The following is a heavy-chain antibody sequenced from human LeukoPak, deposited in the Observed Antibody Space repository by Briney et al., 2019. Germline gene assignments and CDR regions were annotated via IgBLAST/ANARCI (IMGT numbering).Heavy chain of an antibody. J-gene: IGHJ3*02. D-gene: IGHD6-19*01. CDR3: ARGAVAVRNAFDI. CDR2: TYYSSKWYN. Sequence: SQTLSLTRAISGDSVSSNSAAWNWIRQSPSRGLEWLGRTYYSSKWYNDYAVSVKSRITINPDTSKNQFSLQLNSVTPEDTALYYCARGAVAVRNAFDIWGQGTMVTVSS. CDR1: GDSVSSNSAA. V-gene: IGHV6-1*01.